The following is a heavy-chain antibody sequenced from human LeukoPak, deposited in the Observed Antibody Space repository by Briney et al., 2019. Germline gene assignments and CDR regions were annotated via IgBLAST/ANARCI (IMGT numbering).Heavy chain of an antibody. CDR3: ARDLSNVPGQY. Sequence: GRSLRLSCAASGFTFSSYAMHWVRRAPGKGLEWVAVISYDGSIKYYADSVKGRFTISTDISKSTLSLQMNSLRPEDTALYYCARDLSNVPGQYWGQGTLVTVSS. J-gene: IGHJ4*02. V-gene: IGHV3-30-3*01. D-gene: IGHD3-10*02. CDR2: ISYDGSIK. CDR1: GFTFSSYA.